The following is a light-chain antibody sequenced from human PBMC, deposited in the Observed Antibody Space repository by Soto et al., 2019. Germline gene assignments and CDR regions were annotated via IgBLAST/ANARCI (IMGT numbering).Light chain of an antibody. J-gene: IGKJ1*01. CDR3: QHYNSYSEA. V-gene: IGKV3-20*01. CDR1: QIVSSSY. Sequence: DIVLTQSPGTLSLSPGERATLSCRASQIVSSSYLAWYQLKPGQAPRLLIYGASSRAIGIPDRFSGSGSGTDFTLTISSLQPDDFATYYCQHYNSYSEAFGQGTKVDI. CDR2: GAS.